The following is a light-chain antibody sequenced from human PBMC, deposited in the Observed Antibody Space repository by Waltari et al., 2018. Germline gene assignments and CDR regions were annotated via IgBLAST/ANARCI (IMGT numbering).Light chain of an antibody. CDR3: QQYYSTPRT. CDR1: QSVLYSSNNKNY. J-gene: IGKJ4*01. Sequence: DIVMTQSPDSLAVSLGERATINCKSSQSVLYSSNNKNYSAWYQQKPGQPPKLLIYWASTRESGVPDRFSGSGSGTDFTLTISSLQAEDVAVYYCQQYYSTPRTFGGGTKVEIK. V-gene: IGKV4-1*01. CDR2: WAS.